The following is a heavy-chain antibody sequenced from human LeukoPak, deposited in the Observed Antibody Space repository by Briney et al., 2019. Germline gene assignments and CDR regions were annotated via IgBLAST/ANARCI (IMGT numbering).Heavy chain of an antibody. CDR3: ARERRLRETDS. V-gene: IGHV3-11*01. J-gene: IGHJ4*02. D-gene: IGHD4-17*01. CDR1: GFTFSDYY. CDR2: ISSSGSTI. Sequence: PGGSLRLSCAASGFTFSDYYMSWIRQAPGKGLEWVSYISSSGSTIVYADSVKGRFTVSRDNAKNSMFLQMNSLGAEDTAVYYCARERRLRETDSWGQGTLVTVSS.